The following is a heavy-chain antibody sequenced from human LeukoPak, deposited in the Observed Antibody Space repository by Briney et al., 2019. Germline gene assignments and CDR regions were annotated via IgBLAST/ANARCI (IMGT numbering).Heavy chain of an antibody. CDR1: GGSISSSSYY. V-gene: IGHV4-39*01. CDR3: ARLTIYASGEDS. Sequence: PSQTLSLTCTVSGGSISSSSYYWGWIRQPPGKGLEWIGSIYYSGSTYYDPSLKSRVTISVDTSKNQFSLKLSSVTAADTAVYYCARLTIYASGEDSWGQGTLVTVSS. CDR2: IYYSGST. J-gene: IGHJ4*02. D-gene: IGHD2/OR15-2a*01.